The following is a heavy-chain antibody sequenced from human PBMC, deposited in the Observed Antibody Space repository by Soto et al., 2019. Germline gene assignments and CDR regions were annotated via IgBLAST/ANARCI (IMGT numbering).Heavy chain of an antibody. CDR1: GYTFTSYG. Sequence: ASVKVSCKASGYTFTSYGISWVRQAPGQGLEWMGWISAYNGNTNYAQKLQGRVTMTTDTSTSTAYMELRSLRSDDTAVYYCARSGPYNWNDADAFDIWGQGTMVTVSS. CDR2: ISAYNGNT. J-gene: IGHJ3*02. V-gene: IGHV1-18*01. CDR3: ARSGPYNWNDADAFDI. D-gene: IGHD1-1*01.